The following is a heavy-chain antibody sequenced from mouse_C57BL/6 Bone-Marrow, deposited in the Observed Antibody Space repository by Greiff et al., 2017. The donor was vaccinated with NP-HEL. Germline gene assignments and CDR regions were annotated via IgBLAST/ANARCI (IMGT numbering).Heavy chain of an antibody. CDR1: GYSFTDYN. V-gene: IGHV1-39*01. J-gene: IGHJ1*03. CDR2: INPNYGTT. D-gene: IGHD4-1*01. Sequence: EVQLQQSGPELVKPGASVKISCKASGYSFTDYNMNWVKQSNGKSLEWIGVINPNYGTTSYNQKFKGKATLTVDQSSSTAYMQLNSLTSEDSAVYYCARTGQGEKANWDWYFDVWGTGTTVTVSS. CDR3: ARTGQGEKANWDWYFDV.